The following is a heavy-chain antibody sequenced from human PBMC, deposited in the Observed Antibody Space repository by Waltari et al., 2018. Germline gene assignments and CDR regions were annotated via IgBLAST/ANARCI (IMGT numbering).Heavy chain of an antibody. CDR2: IYHSGST. CDR3: VSFSPANDY. V-gene: IGHV4-38-2*01. CDR1: GYSISSGYY. Sequence: QVQLQESGPGLVKPSETLSLTCVVSGYSISSGYYWGWIRQPPGKGLEWIGSIYHSGSTYYKPSLKSRVTISVDTSKNQFSLKLSSVTAVDTAVYYCVSFSPANDYWGRGTLVTVSS. J-gene: IGHJ4*02.